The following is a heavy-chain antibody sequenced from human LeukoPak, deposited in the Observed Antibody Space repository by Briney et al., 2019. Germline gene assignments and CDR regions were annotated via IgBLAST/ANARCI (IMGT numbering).Heavy chain of an antibody. J-gene: IGHJ4*02. CDR3: ARDLADSKSY. Sequence: RASETLSLTCSVSGDSISSSTYYWGWIRQPPGKGLEWIGSVHYSGTAYYSPSLKSRVTISADTSKNQFSLRLSSVTAADTAVYYCARDLADSKSYWGQGTLVTVSS. CDR1: GDSISSSTYY. CDR2: VHYSGTA. D-gene: IGHD2-15*01. V-gene: IGHV4-39*07.